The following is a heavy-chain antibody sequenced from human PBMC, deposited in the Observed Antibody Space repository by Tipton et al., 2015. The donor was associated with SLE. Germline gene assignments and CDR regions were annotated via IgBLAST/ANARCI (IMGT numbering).Heavy chain of an antibody. CDR2: IYTNGNT. V-gene: IGHV4-61*02. Sequence: TLSLTCTVSGGSFGSGDYYWTWIRQPAGKGLEWIGRIYTNGNTNYNSSLQSRVTISLDTSNNQFSLYLSSVTAADTAVYHCARGNCGIGCSGFNWFDPWGQGTLVTVSS. D-gene: IGHD2-21*01. CDR1: GGSFGSGDYY. J-gene: IGHJ5*02. CDR3: ARGNCGIGCSGFNWFDP.